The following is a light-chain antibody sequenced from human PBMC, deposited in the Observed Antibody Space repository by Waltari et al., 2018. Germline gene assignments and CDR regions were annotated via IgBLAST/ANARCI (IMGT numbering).Light chain of an antibody. V-gene: IGKV1-39*01. J-gene: IGKJ2*01. CDR1: QSIATR. Sequence: DIQMTQSPSSLSASVGDRVTITCRASQSIATRLNWYQQKPGKAPKVRIYDASTLQSGVPSRFSGSASGTDFTLTISSLQPEDSASYFCQQSSRLPYTFGQGTKLEMK. CDR3: QQSSRLPYT. CDR2: DAS.